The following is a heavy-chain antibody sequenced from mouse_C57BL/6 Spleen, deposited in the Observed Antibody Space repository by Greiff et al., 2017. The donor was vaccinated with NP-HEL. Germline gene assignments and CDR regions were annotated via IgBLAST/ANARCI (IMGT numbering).Heavy chain of an antibody. Sequence: EVKLQESGPVLVKPGASVKMSCKASGYTFTDYYMNWVKQSHGKSLEWIGVINPYNGGTSYNQKFKGKATLTVDKSSSTAYMALNSLTSEDSAVYYCATIPTSYYYGSSYGAMDYWGQGTSVTVSS. CDR2: INPYNGGT. D-gene: IGHD1-1*01. CDR3: ATIPTSYYYGSSYGAMDY. CDR1: GYTFTDYY. V-gene: IGHV1-19*01. J-gene: IGHJ4*01.